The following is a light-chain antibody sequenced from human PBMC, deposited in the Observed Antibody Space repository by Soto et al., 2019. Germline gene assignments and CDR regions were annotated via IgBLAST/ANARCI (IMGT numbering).Light chain of an antibody. Sequence: ELVLTQSPLTLSASPGARAIVSCRASQSVGSNIAWYQQKPGQSPRLLVYDAPIRATAIPARFSGSGSVTEFTLTINALQPEDVVVYYGQPYYQWPSYTCGQGTK. CDR2: DAP. J-gene: IGKJ2*01. CDR3: QPYYQWPSYT. CDR1: QSVGSN. V-gene: IGKV3-15*01.